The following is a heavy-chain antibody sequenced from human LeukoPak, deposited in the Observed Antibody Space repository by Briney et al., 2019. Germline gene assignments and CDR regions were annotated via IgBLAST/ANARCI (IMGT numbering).Heavy chain of an antibody. CDR1: GGTFSSYA. CDR3: AEGRGVVTYYYYMDV. V-gene: IGHV1-69*05. CDR2: IIPIFGTA. D-gene: IGHD3-3*01. J-gene: IGHJ6*03. Sequence: SVKVSCKASGGTFSSYAISWVRQAPGQGLEWMGGIIPIFGTANYAQKFQGRVTITTDESTSTAYMELSSLRSEDTAVYCCAEGRGVVTYYYYMDVWGQGTLVTVSS.